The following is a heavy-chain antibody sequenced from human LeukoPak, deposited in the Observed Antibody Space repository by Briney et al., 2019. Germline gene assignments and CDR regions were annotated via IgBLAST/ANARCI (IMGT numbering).Heavy chain of an antibody. Sequence: SETLSLTCAVYGGSFSSYYWSWIRQTPGKGLEWIGYIYYSGSTNYNPSLKSRVTISVDTSKNQFSLELSSVTAADTAVYYCAREARGVVKLWYYYYYMDVWGKGTTVTISS. V-gene: IGHV4-59*01. J-gene: IGHJ6*03. D-gene: IGHD3-16*01. CDR3: AREARGVVKLWYYYYYMDV. CDR1: GGSFSSYY. CDR2: IYYSGST.